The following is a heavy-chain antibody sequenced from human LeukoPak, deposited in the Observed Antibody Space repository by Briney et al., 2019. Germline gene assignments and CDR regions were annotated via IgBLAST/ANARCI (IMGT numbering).Heavy chain of an antibody. CDR3: ARDGDGDYVFSYYFDY. V-gene: IGHV3-30*03. J-gene: IGHJ4*02. CDR1: GFSFSTYW. Sequence: GGSLRLSCAASGFSFSTYWMHWVRQAPGKGLEWVALISYDESNTFYADSVKGRFTISRDNSKNTLYLQMNSLRVEDTAVYYCARDGDGDYVFSYYFDYWGQGTLVTVSS. D-gene: IGHD4-17*01. CDR2: ISYDESNT.